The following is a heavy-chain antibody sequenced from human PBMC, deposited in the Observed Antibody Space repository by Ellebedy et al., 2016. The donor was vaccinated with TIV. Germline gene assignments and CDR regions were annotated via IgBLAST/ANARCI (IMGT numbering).Heavy chain of an antibody. D-gene: IGHD1-14*01. CDR1: GFTFSSNW. CDR2: IKQDGGDQ. CDR3: TPEVADYFFYGMDV. Sequence: GGSLRLSXVASGFTFSSNWMSWVRQAPGKGLEWVAYIKQDGGDQYYVDSVKGRFTISRDNAQKSLYLQMNSLRADDTAVYYCTPEVADYFFYGMDVWGQGTTVTVSS. V-gene: IGHV3-7*01. J-gene: IGHJ6*02.